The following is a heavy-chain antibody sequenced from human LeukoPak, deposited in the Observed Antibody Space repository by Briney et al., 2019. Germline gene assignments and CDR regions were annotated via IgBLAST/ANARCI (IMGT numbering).Heavy chain of an antibody. D-gene: IGHD6-13*01. CDR1: EFTFVRYA. Sequence: GGSLRLSCAASEFTFVRYAMNWVRQAPGEGVEGVSYFCSSSFKICYAASVKGRFTISRDNSKNSLYLQMDSLRVEDTAVYYCVRDPSYGSSWYYYMDVWGKGTTVTVSS. CDR2: FCSSSFKI. J-gene: IGHJ6*03. V-gene: IGHV3-48*04. CDR3: VRDPSYGSSWYYYMDV.